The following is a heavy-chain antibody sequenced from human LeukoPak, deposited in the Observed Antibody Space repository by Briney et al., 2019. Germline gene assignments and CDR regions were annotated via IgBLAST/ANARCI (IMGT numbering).Heavy chain of an antibody. Sequence: ASVKVSCKSSGYTFTGYYMHWVRQAPGQGLEWMGWIKPNSGGTNYAQKFQGRVTMTRDTSISTVYMELSRLRSDDTAVYYCARALRGGDYYGSGSPPGYWGQGTLVTVSS. CDR1: GYTFTGYY. V-gene: IGHV1-2*02. J-gene: IGHJ4*02. D-gene: IGHD3-10*01. CDR2: IKPNSGGT. CDR3: ARALRGGDYYGSGSPPGY.